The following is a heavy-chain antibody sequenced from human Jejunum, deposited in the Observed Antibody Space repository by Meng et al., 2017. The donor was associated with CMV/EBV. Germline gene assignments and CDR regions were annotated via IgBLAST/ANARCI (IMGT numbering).Heavy chain of an antibody. CDR2: IKQDGSEK. J-gene: IGHJ6*02. CDR1: GFTFSSHW. V-gene: IGHV3-7*01. Sequence: SGFTFSSHWMSWVRQAPGKGLEWVANIKQDGSEKYYVDSVKGRFTISRDSAKNSLSLQMNSLRAEDTAVYYCARGSMEVYYVMDVWGQGTTVTVSS. CDR3: ARGSMEVYYVMDV. D-gene: IGHD3-3*01.